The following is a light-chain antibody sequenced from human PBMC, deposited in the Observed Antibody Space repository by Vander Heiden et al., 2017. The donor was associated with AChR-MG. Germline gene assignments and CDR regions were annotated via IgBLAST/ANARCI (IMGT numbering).Light chain of an antibody. CDR1: SSDVGGYNY. CDR3: CSYAGSYPG. J-gene: IGLJ3*02. V-gene: IGLV2-11*01. CDR2: DVS. Sequence: QSALTQPRSVSGSPGQSVAISCTGTSSDVGGYNYVSWYQQHPGKAPKLMIYDVSKRPSGVPDRFSGSKSGNTASLTIAGLQAEDEDDYYCCSYAGSYPGFGGGTKLTVL.